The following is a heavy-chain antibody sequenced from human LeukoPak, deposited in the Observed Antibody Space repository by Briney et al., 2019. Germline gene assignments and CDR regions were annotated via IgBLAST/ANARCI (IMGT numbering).Heavy chain of an antibody. CDR3: ARVYLSQQLVPGLDY. CDR2: IKQDGSEK. V-gene: IGHV3-7*01. Sequence: GGSLRLSCAASGFTFSSYWMSWVRQAPGKGLEWVANIKQDGSEKYYVDSVKGRFTISRDNAKNSLYLQMNSLRAEDTAVYYCARVYLSQQLVPGLDYWGQGTLVTVSS. D-gene: IGHD6-13*01. CDR1: GFTFSSYW. J-gene: IGHJ4*02.